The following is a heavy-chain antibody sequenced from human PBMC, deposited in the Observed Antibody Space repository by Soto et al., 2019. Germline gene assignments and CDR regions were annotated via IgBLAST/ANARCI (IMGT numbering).Heavy chain of an antibody. D-gene: IGHD6-19*01. Sequence: GGSLRLSCAASGFTFSSYGMHWVRQAPGKGLEWVAVIWYDGSNKYYADSVKGRFTISRDNSKNTLYLQMNSLRAEDTAVYYCARGERGYSSGWYGPDAFDIWGQGTMVTVSS. CDR3: ARGERGYSSGWYGPDAFDI. J-gene: IGHJ3*02. CDR1: GFTFSSYG. V-gene: IGHV3-33*01. CDR2: IWYDGSNK.